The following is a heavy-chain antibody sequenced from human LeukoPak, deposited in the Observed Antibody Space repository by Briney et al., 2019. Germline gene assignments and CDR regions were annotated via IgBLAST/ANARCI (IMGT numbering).Heavy chain of an antibody. J-gene: IGHJ6*02. CDR1: GFTFSSYE. Sequence: GGSLRLSCAASGFTFSSYEMNWVRQAPGKGLEWVSYISSSGSTIYYADPVKGRFTISRDNAKNSLYLQMNSLRAEDTAVYYCARTIYSGYDEDYGMDVWGQGTTVTVSS. D-gene: IGHD5-12*01. CDR3: ARTIYSGYDEDYGMDV. V-gene: IGHV3-48*03. CDR2: ISSSGSTI.